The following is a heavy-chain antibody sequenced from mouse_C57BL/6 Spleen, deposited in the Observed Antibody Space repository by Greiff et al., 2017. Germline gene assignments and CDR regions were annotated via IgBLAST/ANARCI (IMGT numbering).Heavy chain of an antibody. CDR2: IYPGSGST. D-gene: IGHD2-1*01. V-gene: IGHV1-55*01. J-gene: IGHJ4*01. CDR3: ARGDGNYVYYAMDY. Sequence: VQLQQPGAELVKPGASVKMSCTASGYTFTSYWITWVKQRPGQGLEWIGDIYPGSGSTNYNEKFKSKATLTVDTSSSTAYMQLSSLTSEDSAVYYCARGDGNYVYYAMDYWGQGTSVTVSS. CDR1: GYTFTSYW.